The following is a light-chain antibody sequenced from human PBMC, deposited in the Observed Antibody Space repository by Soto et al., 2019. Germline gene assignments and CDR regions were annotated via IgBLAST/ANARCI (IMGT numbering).Light chain of an antibody. V-gene: IGKV3-20*01. CDR2: GAS. J-gene: IGKJ3*01. CDR1: QSVSSSY. Sequence: EIVLTQSPGTLSLSPGERATLSCRASQSVSSSYLAWYQQKPGQAPRLLIYGASSRATGIPDRFSGSGSGTDFTLTISRLVPEDFAVYYCQQYGSSPFTFGPGTRWIS. CDR3: QQYGSSPFT.